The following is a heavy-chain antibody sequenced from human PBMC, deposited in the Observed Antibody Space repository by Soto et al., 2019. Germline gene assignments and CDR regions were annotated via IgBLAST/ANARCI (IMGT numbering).Heavy chain of an antibody. Sequence: PGGSLRLSCAASGFTFSSYWMSWVRQAPGKGLEWVANIKQDGSEKYYVDSVKGRFTISRDNAKNSLYLQMNSLRAEDTAVYYCARGPGTMTTMPYYYYYYMDVWGKGTTVTVSS. CDR2: IKQDGSEK. CDR3: ARGPGTMTTMPYYYYYYMDV. V-gene: IGHV3-7*01. J-gene: IGHJ6*03. D-gene: IGHD4-17*01. CDR1: GFTFSSYW.